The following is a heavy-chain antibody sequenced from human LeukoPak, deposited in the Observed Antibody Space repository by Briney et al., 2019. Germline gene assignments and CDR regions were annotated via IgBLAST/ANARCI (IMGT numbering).Heavy chain of an antibody. CDR3: ARGDDAFDI. V-gene: IGHV3-30*04. CDR2: ISQDSSNR. CDR1: GFNFRNYV. Sequence: PGRSLRLSCEASGFNFRNYVLHWVRQAPGRGLEWVALISQDSSNRHYADSVKGRFTISRDNSKKTLYLQMNSLRDDDTAVYFCARGDDAFDIWGQGTMVTVS. J-gene: IGHJ3*02.